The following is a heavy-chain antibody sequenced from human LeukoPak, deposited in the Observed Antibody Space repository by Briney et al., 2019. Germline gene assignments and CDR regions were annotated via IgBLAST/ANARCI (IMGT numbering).Heavy chain of an antibody. Sequence: GESLKISCKGSGYSFTSYWIGWVRQMPGKGLEWMGIIYPGDSDTRYSPSFQGQDTISADKSISTAYLQWSSLKASDTAMYYCARLGGGADYDSPMGTFDYWGQGTLVTVSS. D-gene: IGHD3-22*01. CDR3: ARLGGGADYDSPMGTFDY. J-gene: IGHJ4*02. CDR2: IYPGDSDT. V-gene: IGHV5-51*01. CDR1: GYSFTSYW.